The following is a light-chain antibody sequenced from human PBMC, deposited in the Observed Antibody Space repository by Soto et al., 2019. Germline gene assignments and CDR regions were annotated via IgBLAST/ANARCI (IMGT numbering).Light chain of an antibody. CDR3: QQYGSFPIT. CDR1: QSISRT. J-gene: IGKJ5*01. Sequence: EIVLTQSPDTLSVSPGERATLPCRASQSISRTLAWYQQKSGQPPRLLIYDASTRATGFPDRFSGSGSGTDFTLTISRLEPEDFAVYYCQQYGSFPITFGQGTRLEIK. CDR2: DAS. V-gene: IGKV3-20*01.